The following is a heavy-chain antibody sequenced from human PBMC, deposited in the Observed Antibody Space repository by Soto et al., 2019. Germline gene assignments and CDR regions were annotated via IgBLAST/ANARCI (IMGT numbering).Heavy chain of an antibody. J-gene: IGHJ3*02. CDR1: GDPISSGDYY. V-gene: IGHV4-30-4*01. Sequence: QVQLQESGPGLVKPSQTLSLTCTVSGDPISSGDYYWSWIRQPPGKGLEWIGYIYYSGTTYYSPSVKSRVTMSVDTSKNEFYLKLSSVSAADTAVYYCARAPYSGTHSRGALDMWGQGTMVTVSS. CDR3: ARAPYSGTHSRGALDM. D-gene: IGHD4-4*01. CDR2: IYYSGTT.